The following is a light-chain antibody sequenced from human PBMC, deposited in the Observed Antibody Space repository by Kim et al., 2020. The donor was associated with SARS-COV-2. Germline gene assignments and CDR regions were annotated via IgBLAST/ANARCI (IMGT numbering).Light chain of an antibody. J-gene: IGLJ7*01. CDR2: DDN. V-gene: IGLV3-10*01. CDR3: FSTDITGNLWV. CDR1: ALPKKY. Sequence: SYELTQPPSVSVSPGQTARITCSGDALPKKYAYWYQKKSGQAPVLVVYDDNKRPSGIPETFSGSSTGTMATLTISRAQLEDEADYYCFSTDITGNLWVFGGGTQLTVL.